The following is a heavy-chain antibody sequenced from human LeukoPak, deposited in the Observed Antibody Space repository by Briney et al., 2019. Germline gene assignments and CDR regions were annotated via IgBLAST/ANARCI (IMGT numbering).Heavy chain of an antibody. J-gene: IGHJ6*03. CDR3: AKLIAPAPTWYMDV. CDR2: ITGSGGST. V-gene: IGHV3-23*01. CDR1: GFTFSSYA. D-gene: IGHD6-13*01. Sequence: GGSLRLSCAASGFTFSSYAMSWVRQAPGKGLEWVSAITGSGGSTYYADSVKGRFTISRDNANNSLYLQMNSLRAEDTALYYCAKLIAPAPTWYMDVWGKGTTVTVSS.